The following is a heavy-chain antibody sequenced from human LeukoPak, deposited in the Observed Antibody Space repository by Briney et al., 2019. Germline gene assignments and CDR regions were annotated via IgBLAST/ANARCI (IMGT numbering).Heavy chain of an antibody. J-gene: IGHJ3*02. V-gene: IGHV4-4*07. CDR1: GGSFSSYY. D-gene: IGHD3-9*01. CDR2: IYTSGST. Sequence: SETLSLTCTVYGGSFSSYYWSWIRQPAGKGLEWIGRIYTSGSTNYNPSLKSRVTMSVDTSKNQFSLKLSSVTAADTAVYYCARAHTHYDILTGHAFDIWGQGTMVTVSS. CDR3: ARAHTHYDILTGHAFDI.